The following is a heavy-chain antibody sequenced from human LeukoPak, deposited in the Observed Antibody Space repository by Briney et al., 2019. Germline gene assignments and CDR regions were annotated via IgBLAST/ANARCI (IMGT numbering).Heavy chain of an antibody. J-gene: IGHJ4*02. CDR2: ILTSGTT. V-gene: IGHV4-4*09. Sequence: PSETLSLTCTVSNGSISSYHWSWVRQPPGKGLEWIGYILTSGTTNYNPSLKSRLTISVDTSKNQFTLKLSSVTAADTAVYYCARLRVSVSYLYYFDYWGQGTLVTVSS. CDR1: NGSISSYH. D-gene: IGHD1-26*01. CDR3: ARLRVSVSYLYYFDY.